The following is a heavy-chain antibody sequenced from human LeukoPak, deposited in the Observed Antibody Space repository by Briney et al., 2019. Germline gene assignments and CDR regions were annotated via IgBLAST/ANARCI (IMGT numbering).Heavy chain of an antibody. Sequence: GASVKVSCKASGGPFSRLAFSWVRQAPGQGLEWMGGIIPVYGTPNYAQSFQGRVTITTDDSTSTGYMELSSLTSEDTAIYYCARDSSGYPVGYFEHWGQGTLVPVSS. D-gene: IGHD3-22*01. J-gene: IGHJ1*01. CDR2: IIPVYGTP. CDR1: GGPFSRLA. CDR3: ARDSSGYPVGYFEH. V-gene: IGHV1-69*05.